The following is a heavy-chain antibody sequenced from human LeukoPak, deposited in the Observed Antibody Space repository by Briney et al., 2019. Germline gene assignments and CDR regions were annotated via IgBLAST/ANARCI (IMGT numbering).Heavy chain of an antibody. J-gene: IGHJ4*02. D-gene: IGHD3-10*01. Sequence: PGGSLRLSCAASEFIFSSYTMNWVRQAPGKELEWVSSISSSSSYIYFADSVKGRFTISRDNAKNSLYLQMNSLRAEDTAVYYCARDPNYYGSGSFDYWGQGTLVTVSS. V-gene: IGHV3-21*01. CDR1: EFIFSSYT. CDR3: ARDPNYYGSGSFDY. CDR2: ISSSSSYI.